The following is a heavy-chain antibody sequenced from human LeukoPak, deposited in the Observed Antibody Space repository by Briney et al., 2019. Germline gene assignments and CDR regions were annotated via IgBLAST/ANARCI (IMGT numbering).Heavy chain of an antibody. J-gene: IGHJ2*01. CDR2: INHSGST. CDR3: ARARVVRYFDL. D-gene: IGHD6-6*01. Sequence: PGGSLRLSCAASGFTFSSYSMNWVRQAPGKGLEWIGEINHSGSTNYNPSLKSRVTISVDTSKNQFSLKLSSVTAADTAVYYCARARVVRYFDLWGRGTLVTVSS. V-gene: IGHV4-34*01. CDR1: GFTFSSYS.